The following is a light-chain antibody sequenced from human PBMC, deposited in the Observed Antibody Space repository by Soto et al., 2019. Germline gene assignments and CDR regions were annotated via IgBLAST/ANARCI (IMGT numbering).Light chain of an antibody. CDR2: EVT. J-gene: IGLJ2*01. CDR3: SSYGGSNNEV. CDR1: TSDVGGFNN. V-gene: IGLV2-8*01. Sequence: QSALTQPPSASGSPGQSVTISCTGPTSDVGGFNNVSWYQLHPGKVSKVIIYEVTKRPSGVPERFSASKSGNTASLTVSGLQAEDEADYYCSSYGGSNNEVFGGGTKLTVL.